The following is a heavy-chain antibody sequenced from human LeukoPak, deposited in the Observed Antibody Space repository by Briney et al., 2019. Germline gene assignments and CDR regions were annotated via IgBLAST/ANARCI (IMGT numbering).Heavy chain of an antibody. CDR1: GFAFSHAW. D-gene: IGHD6-13*01. Sequence: GGSLRLSCVASGFAFSHAWMSWVRQAPGKGLEWVGRIRSNADGGTRDHAAPVRGRFTISRDDSKNTLSLQMNSLKSEDTAVYYCATVRRAATGDFDYWGQGTLVTVSS. CDR2: IRSNADGGTR. V-gene: IGHV3-15*01. J-gene: IGHJ4*02. CDR3: ATVRRAATGDFDY.